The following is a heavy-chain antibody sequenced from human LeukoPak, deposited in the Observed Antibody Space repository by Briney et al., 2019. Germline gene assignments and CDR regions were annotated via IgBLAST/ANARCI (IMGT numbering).Heavy chain of an antibody. CDR1: GGSISSSSSY. V-gene: IGHV4-39*07. D-gene: IGHD3-22*01. Sequence: SETLSLTCSVSGGSISSSSSYWGWIRQPPGKGLEWIGSIYYSGSSFDNPALKSRVTMSVDTSKNQFSLKLSSVTAADTAVYYCARERPSAYDSSGYYWGQGTLVTVSS. J-gene: IGHJ4*02. CDR3: ARERPSAYDSSGYY. CDR2: IYYSGSS.